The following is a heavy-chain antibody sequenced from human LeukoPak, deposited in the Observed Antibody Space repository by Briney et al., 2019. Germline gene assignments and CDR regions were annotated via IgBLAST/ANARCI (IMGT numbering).Heavy chain of an antibody. J-gene: IGHJ4*02. CDR1: GFTFDDYG. D-gene: IGHD1-26*01. CDR2: INWDGSST. V-gene: IGHV3-20*04. Sequence: PGGSLRLSCAASGFTFDDYGMSWVRQAPGKGLEWVSGINWDGSSTNYADSVRGRFNISRDNAKNSLYLQMNSLRAEDTAFYYCTSTGILGRTTGVGLFDFWGQGTLVTVSS. CDR3: TSTGILGRTTGVGLFDF.